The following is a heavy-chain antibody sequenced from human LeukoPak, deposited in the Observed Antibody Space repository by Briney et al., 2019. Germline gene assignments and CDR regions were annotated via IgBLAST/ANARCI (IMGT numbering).Heavy chain of an antibody. CDR3: AKDLMDYYGPHWFDP. CDR2: ISYDGSNK. Sequence: PGRSLRLSCAASGFIFSSYGMHWVRQAPGKGLEWVAVISYDGSNKYYADSVKGRFTISRDNSKNTLYLQMNSLRAEDTAVYYCAKDLMDYYGPHWFDPWGQGTLVTVSS. D-gene: IGHD3-10*01. V-gene: IGHV3-30*18. CDR1: GFIFSSYG. J-gene: IGHJ5*02.